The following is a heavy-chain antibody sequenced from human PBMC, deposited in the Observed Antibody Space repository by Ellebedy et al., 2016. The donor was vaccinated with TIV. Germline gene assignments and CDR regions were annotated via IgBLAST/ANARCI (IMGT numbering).Heavy chain of an antibody. CDR2: IGSGGDT. D-gene: IGHD3-16*02. J-gene: IGHJ4*02. CDR3: TRGRSFQTFGGLIVVPPKPEFDF. Sequence: GGSLRLSXVASGFTFSNYDMHWVRQVPGKRPEWVSGIGSGGDTNYPGSVKGRFTISRENAKNAVYLQMNDLRVGDTALYYCTRGRSFQTFGGLIVVPPKPEFDFWGQGILVTVSS. CDR1: GFTFSNYD. V-gene: IGHV3-13*01.